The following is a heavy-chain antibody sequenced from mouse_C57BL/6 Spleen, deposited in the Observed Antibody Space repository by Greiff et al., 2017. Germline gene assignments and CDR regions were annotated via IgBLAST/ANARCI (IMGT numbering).Heavy chain of an antibody. D-gene: IGHD5-5*01. CDR3: TYLYYAMGD. J-gene: IGHJ4*01. Sequence: QVHVKQSGAELVRPGASVTLSCTASGYTFTDYEMHWVKQTPVHGLEWIGAIGPETGGTAYNQKFKGKAILTADKSSSTAYMELRSLTSEDSAVYYCTYLYYAMGDWGQGTSVTVSS. CDR1: GYTFTDYE. CDR2: IGPETGGT. V-gene: IGHV1-15*01.